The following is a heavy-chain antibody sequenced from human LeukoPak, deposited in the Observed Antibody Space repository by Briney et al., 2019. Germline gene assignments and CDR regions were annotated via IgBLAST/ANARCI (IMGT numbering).Heavy chain of an antibody. CDR2: IHYTGTT. D-gene: IGHD3-22*01. V-gene: IGHV4-59*08. J-gene: IGHJ4*02. Sequence: PSETLSLTCTVSGGSISGYYWSWIRQSPGKGLEWIAYIHYTGTTNYNPSLKSRVTISLDASKNQFSLKLSSVTAADTAVYYCSSLLSSGLPKYWGQGALVTVSS. CDR1: GGSISGYY. CDR3: SSLLSSGLPKY.